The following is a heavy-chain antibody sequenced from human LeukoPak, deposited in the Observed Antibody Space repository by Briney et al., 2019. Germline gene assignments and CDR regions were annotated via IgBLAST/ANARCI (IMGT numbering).Heavy chain of an antibody. CDR1: GFTFSSYG. D-gene: IGHD3-10*01. Sequence: GGSLRLSCAASGFTFSSYGMHWVRQAPGKGLEWVAVIWYDGSNKYYADSVKGRFTISRDNSKNTLYLQMNSLRAEDTAVYYCASDYSYGSGSSSTNFDYWGQGTLVTVS. CDR2: IWYDGSNK. J-gene: IGHJ4*02. CDR3: ASDYSYGSGSSSTNFDY. V-gene: IGHV3-33*01.